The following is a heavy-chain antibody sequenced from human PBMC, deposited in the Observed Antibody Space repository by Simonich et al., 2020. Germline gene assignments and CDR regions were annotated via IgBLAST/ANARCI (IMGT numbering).Heavy chain of an antibody. CDR1: GYTFTNNY. J-gene: IGHJ3*02. D-gene: IGHD6-6*01. CDR3: ATGFEYSSSSWAFDI. V-gene: IGHV1-69-2*01. CDR2: VDPEDGET. Sequence: EVQLVQSGAEVKKHGATEKISCKVSGYTFTNNYMHWGEHATGKGLRDKGLVDPEDGETIYAEKFQGRVTITADTSTDTAYMELSSLRSEDTAVYYCATGFEYSSSSWAFDIWGQGTMVTVSS.